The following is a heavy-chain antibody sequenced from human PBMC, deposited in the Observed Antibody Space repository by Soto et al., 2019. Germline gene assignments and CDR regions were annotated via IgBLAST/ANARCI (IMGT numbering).Heavy chain of an antibody. CDR2: ISAYNGNT. D-gene: IGHD3-3*01. J-gene: IGHJ3*02. V-gene: IGHV1-18*01. CDR3: ARNSVLRFLEWLPHAFDI. CDR1: RYTFTSYG. Sequence: SVKVSCKSLRYTFTSYGISSLRHSPGQGREWMGWISAYNGNTNYAQKLQGRVTMTTDTSTSTAYMELRSLRSDDTAVYYCARNSVLRFLEWLPHAFDIWGQGTMVTVSS.